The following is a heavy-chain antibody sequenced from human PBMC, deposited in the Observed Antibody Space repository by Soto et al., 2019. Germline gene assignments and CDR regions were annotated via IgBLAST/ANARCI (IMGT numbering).Heavy chain of an antibody. CDR2: IIPIFGTA. Sequence: QVKLVQSGAEVKKPGSWVKVSCKAPGDPFSSVAINWVRKAPGQGLEWMGGIIPIFGTANYARKFQGGVTITADESTSTAYMELSSLRSEDTAVYYCARAGVDTAMALHYYGMDVWGQGTTVTVSS. D-gene: IGHD5-18*01. V-gene: IGHV1-69*12. CDR3: ARAGVDTAMALHYYGMDV. CDR1: GDPFSSVA. J-gene: IGHJ6*02.